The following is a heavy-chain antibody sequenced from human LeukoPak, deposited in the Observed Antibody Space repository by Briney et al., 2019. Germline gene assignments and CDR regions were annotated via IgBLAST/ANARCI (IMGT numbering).Heavy chain of an antibody. Sequence: QPGGSLRLSCAASGFTFSTHSMSWVRQAPGKGLEWVSAISGSGGSTYYADSVEGRFTISRDNSKNTLYLQMNSLRAEDTAVYYCAKGVWFGELFPAYFDYWGQGTLVTVSS. D-gene: IGHD3-10*01. CDR3: AKGVWFGELFPAYFDY. CDR2: ISGSGGST. J-gene: IGHJ4*02. CDR1: GFTFSTHS. V-gene: IGHV3-23*01.